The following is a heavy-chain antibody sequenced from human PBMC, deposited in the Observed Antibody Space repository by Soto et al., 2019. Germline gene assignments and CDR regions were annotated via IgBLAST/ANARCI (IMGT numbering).Heavy chain of an antibody. CDR1: GGSISSGGYS. CDR2: MYHSGST. CDR3: ARVPDY. V-gene: IGHV4-30-2*01. Sequence: QLQLQESGSGLVKPSQTLSLTCAVSGGSISSGGYSWSWIRQPPGKGLEWIGYMYHSGSTYYNPSLKSRDTISIDRPKTQFSLKLSSVTAADTAVYYRARVPDYWGQGILVTVSS. D-gene: IGHD2-2*01. J-gene: IGHJ4*02.